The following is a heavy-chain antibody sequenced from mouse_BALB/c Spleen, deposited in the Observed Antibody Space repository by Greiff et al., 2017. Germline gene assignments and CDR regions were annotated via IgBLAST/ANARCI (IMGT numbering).Heavy chain of an antibody. CDR1: GFTFTDYY. D-gene: IGHD2-2*01. CDR3: ARDLGYDGDY. J-gene: IGHJ2*01. V-gene: IGHV7-3*02. CDR2: IRNKANGYTT. Sequence: EVQVVESGGGLVQPGGSLRLSCATSGFTFTDYYMSWVRQPPGKALKWLGFIRNKANGYTTEYSASVKGRFTISRDNSQSILYLQMNTLRAEDSATYYCARDLGYDGDYWGQGTTLTVSS.